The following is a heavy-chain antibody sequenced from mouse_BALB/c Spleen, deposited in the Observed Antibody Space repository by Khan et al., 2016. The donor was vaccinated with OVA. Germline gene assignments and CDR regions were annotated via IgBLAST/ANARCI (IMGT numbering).Heavy chain of an antibody. CDR1: GYTFTNYG. Sequence: QIQLVQSGPELKKPGETVKISCKASGYTFTNYGMHWVKQAPGKGLKWMGWINTYTGEPTYADDFKGRFAFSLETSANTAYLQINNLKNEDTATDVVARSASYWFIDVWGAGTTVTGSS. CDR3: ARSASYWFIDV. J-gene: IGHJ1*01. V-gene: IGHV9-3-1*01. D-gene: IGHD6-1*01. CDR2: INTYTGEP.